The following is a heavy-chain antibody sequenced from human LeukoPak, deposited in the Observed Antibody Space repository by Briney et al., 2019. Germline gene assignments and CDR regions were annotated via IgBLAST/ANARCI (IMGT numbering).Heavy chain of an antibody. CDR1: GGSFSGYY. CDR2: INHSGST. CDR3: ARANPKPLGY. V-gene: IGHV4-34*01. Sequence: SETLSLTCAVYGGSFSGYYWSWIRQPPGKGLEWIGEINHSGSTNYNPSLKSRVTISVDTSKNQFSLKLSSVTAADTAVYYCARANPKPLGYWGQGTLVTVSS. J-gene: IGHJ4*02.